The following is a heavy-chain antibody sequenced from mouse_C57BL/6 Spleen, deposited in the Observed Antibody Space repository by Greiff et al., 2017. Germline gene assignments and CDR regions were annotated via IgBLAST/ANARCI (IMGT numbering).Heavy chain of an antibody. D-gene: IGHD2-12*01. CDR2: IDPSDSYT. CDR3: ARGGDYSFYAMDY. J-gene: IGHJ4*01. V-gene: IGHV1-50*01. CDR1: GYTFTSYW. Sequence: QVQLKQPGAELVKPGASVKLSCKASGYTFTSYWMQWVKQRPGQGLEWIGEIDPSDSYTNYNQKFKGKATLTVDTSSSTAYMQLSSLTSEDSAVYYCARGGDYSFYAMDYWGQGTSVTVSS.